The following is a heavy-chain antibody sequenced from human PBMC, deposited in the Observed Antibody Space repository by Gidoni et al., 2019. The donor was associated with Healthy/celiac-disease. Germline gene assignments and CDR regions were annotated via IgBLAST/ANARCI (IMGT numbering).Heavy chain of an antibody. J-gene: IGHJ4*02. CDR3: ARVTGTTTPPTFDY. V-gene: IGHV5-51*01. D-gene: IGHD1-20*01. Sequence: EVQLVQYGAAVKKHGESLKISWKGSGYSFTSYWIGWVRQLPGKGLEWMGIIYPGDSDTRYSPSFQGQVTSSADKSISTAYLQWSSLKASDTAMYYCARVTGTTTPPTFDYWGQGTLVTVSS. CDR1: GYSFTSYW. CDR2: IYPGDSDT.